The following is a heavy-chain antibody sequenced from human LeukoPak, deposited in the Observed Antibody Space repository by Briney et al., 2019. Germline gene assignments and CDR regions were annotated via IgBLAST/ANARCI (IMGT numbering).Heavy chain of an antibody. CDR3: TRHTYYYDSSGYSPGERPFYNWFDP. V-gene: IGHV3-73*01. Sequence: GGSLRLSCAASGFTVSSNYMNWVRQASGKGLEWVGRIRGKADSYATAYAASLKGRFTISRDDSKNTAYLQMNSLKTEDTAVYYCTRHTYYYDSSGYSPGERPFYNWFDPWGQGTLVTVSS. J-gene: IGHJ5*02. CDR1: GFTVSSNY. D-gene: IGHD3-22*01. CDR2: IRGKADSYAT.